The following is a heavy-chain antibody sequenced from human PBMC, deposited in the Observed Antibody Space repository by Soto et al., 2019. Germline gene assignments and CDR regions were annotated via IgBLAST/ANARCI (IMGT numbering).Heavy chain of an antibody. J-gene: IGHJ4*02. V-gene: IGHV3-53*01. CDR3: TSGLAPITY. Sequence: EVQLVESGGGLIQPGGSLRLSCAASGFTINNNYMTWVRQAPGKGLEWVSVLYRNGSAYYSDSVRGRFSISRDNSKNTLYLQMGRLRAEDTAVYFCTSGLAPITYWGQGTLVTVSS. CDR2: LYRNGSA. CDR1: GFTINNNY. D-gene: IGHD1-20*01.